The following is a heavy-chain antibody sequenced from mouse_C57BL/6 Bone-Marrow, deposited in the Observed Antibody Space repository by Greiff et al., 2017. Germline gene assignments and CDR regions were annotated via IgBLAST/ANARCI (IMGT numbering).Heavy chain of an antibody. D-gene: IGHD2-5*01. CDR3: TQAYYSNYPY. CDR2: IDPENGDT. J-gene: IGHJ4*01. CDR1: GFNIKDDY. V-gene: IGHV14-4*01. Sequence: VQLQQSGAELVRPGASVKLSCTASGFNIKDDYMHWVKQRPEQGLEWIGWIDPENGDTEYTSKFQGKATITADTSSNTAYLQLSSLTSEDTAVYYCTQAYYSNYPYWGQGTSVTVSS.